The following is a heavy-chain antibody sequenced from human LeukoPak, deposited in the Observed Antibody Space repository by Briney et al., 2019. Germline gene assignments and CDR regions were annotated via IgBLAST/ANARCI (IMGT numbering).Heavy chain of an antibody. CDR3: ARRAHYYDSSGYTLFDY. CDR1: GFSFTSYW. J-gene: IGHJ4*02. CDR2: IYPGDSDT. D-gene: IGHD3-22*01. V-gene: IGHV5-51*03. Sequence: GESQKISCKGSGFSFTSYWIGWVRQMPGKGLEWMGIIYPGDSDTRYSPSFQGQVTISADKSISTAYLQWSSLKASDTAMYYCARRAHYYDSSGYTLFDYWGQGTLVTVSS.